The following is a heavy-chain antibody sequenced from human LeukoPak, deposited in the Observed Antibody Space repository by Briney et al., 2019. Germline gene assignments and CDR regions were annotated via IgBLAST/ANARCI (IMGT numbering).Heavy chain of an antibody. CDR1: GYTFTSYD. V-gene: IGHV1-8*01. CDR2: MNPKRGNT. Sequence: ASVKVSCKASGYTFTSYDINWVRQATGQGLEWTGWMNPKRGNTGYAQKFQGRVTMTRDTSISTAYMELGSLRSEDTAVYYCARVTGSIDYWGQGTLVTVSS. CDR3: ARVTGSIDY. J-gene: IGHJ4*02. D-gene: IGHD1-26*01.